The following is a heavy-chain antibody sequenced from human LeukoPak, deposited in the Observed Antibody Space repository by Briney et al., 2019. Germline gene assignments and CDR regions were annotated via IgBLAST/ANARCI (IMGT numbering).Heavy chain of an antibody. Sequence: PGGSLRLSCAASGFTFDNFAMSWVRQAPGKGLEWVSTISGGGSDTYYADSVKGRSTISRDNSKNTLFLQVNSLRAEDTAVYYCAKTSGYTYANKNDYWGQGSLVTVSS. J-gene: IGHJ4*02. CDR1: GFTFDNFA. CDR2: ISGGGSDT. D-gene: IGHD2-8*01. V-gene: IGHV3-23*01. CDR3: AKTSGYTYANKNDY.